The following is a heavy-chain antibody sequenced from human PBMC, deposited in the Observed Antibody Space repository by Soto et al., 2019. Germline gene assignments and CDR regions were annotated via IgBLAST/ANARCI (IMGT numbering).Heavy chain of an antibody. CDR3: ASRSATVLSLTY. V-gene: IGHV4-38-2*01. CDR2: IFHSGST. CDR1: GYSISSGYY. D-gene: IGHD2-8*01. J-gene: IGHJ4*02. Sequence: SETLSLTCAVSGYSISSGYYWGWIRQPPGKGLEWIGSIFHSGSTYYNPSLKSRVTISVDTSKNQFSLKLSSVTAADTAVYYCASRSATVLSLTYWGPGTQVTVSS.